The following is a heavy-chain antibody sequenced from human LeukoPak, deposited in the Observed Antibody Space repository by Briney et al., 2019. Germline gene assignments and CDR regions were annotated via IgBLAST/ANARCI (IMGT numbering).Heavy chain of an antibody. D-gene: IGHD6-19*01. J-gene: IGHJ6*02. CDR1: GFTFDDYA. Sequence: GGSLRLSCAASGFTFDDYAMHWVRQAPGKGLEWVSGISWNSGSIGYADSVKGRFTISRDNAKNSLYLQTNSLRAEDTAVYYCARELGYSSGWMGYYYYYGMDVWGQGTTVTVSS. CDR2: ISWNSGSI. V-gene: IGHV3-9*01. CDR3: ARELGYSSGWMGYYYYYGMDV.